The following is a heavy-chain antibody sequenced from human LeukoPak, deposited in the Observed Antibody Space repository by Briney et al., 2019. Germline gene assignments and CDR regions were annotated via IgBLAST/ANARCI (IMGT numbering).Heavy chain of an antibody. CDR2: IKQDGSGK. J-gene: IGHJ4*02. CDR3: ARDRHWGILAGTNFDY. CDR1: GFPFSSYW. Sequence: GGSLRLSCAASGFPFSSYWMSWVRQAPGKGLEWVANIKQDGSGKYYVDSVKGRFTISRDNAKNSLYLQMNSLRAEDTAVYSCARDRHWGILAGTNFDYWGQGTLVTVSS. D-gene: IGHD6-13*01. V-gene: IGHV3-7*01.